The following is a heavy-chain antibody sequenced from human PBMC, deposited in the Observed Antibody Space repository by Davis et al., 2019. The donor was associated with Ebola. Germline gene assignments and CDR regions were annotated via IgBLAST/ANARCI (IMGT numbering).Heavy chain of an antibody. D-gene: IGHD6-13*01. J-gene: IGHJ4*02. CDR3: AKAASGSSWYYFDY. CDR2: ISWNSGSI. Sequence: GGSLRLSCAASGFTFDDYAMHWVRQAPGKGLEWVSGISWNSGSIGYADSVKGRFTISRDNAKNSLYLQMNSLRAEDTALYYCAKAASGSSWYYFDYWGQGTLVTVSS. CDR1: GFTFDDYA. V-gene: IGHV3-9*01.